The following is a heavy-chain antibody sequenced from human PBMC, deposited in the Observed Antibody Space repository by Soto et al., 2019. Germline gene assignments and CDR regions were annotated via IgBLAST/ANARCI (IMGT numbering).Heavy chain of an antibody. CDR3: ASNTEYSRYDWEYFDY. CDR1: GGTFSSYT. J-gene: IGHJ4*02. V-gene: IGHV1-69*02. D-gene: IGHD5-12*01. Sequence: ASVKVSCKASGGTFSSYTISLVRQAPGQGLEWMGRIIPILGIANYAQKFQGRVTITADKSTSTAYMELSSLRSEDTAVYYCASNTEYSRYDWEYFDYWVQGTLVTVSS. CDR2: IIPILGIA.